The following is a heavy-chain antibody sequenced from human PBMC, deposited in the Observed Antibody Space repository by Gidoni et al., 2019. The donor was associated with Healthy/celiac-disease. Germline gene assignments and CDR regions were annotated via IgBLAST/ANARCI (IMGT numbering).Heavy chain of an antibody. V-gene: IGHV1-69*04. CDR3: AREVTTVTFYYYYGMDV. CDR1: GGTFSSYA. CDR2: IIPILGIA. Sequence: QVQLVQSGAEVKKPGSSVKVSSKASGGTFSSYAISWVRQAPGQGLEWMGRIIPILGIANYAQKFQGRVTITADKSTSTAYMELSSLRSEDTAVYYCAREVTTVTFYYYYGMDVWGQGTTVTVSS. D-gene: IGHD4-17*01. J-gene: IGHJ6*02.